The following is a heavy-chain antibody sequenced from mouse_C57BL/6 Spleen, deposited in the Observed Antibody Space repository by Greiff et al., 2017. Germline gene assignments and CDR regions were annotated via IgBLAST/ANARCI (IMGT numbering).Heavy chain of an antibody. CDR1: GFTFSSYA. V-gene: IGHV5-4*03. CDR2: ISDGGSYT. CDR3: ARVKDGNPFAY. D-gene: IGHD2-1*01. Sequence: DVMLVESGGGLVKPGGSLKLSCAASGFTFSSYAMSWVRQTPEKRLEWVATISDGGSYTYYPDNVKGRFTISRDNAKNNLYLQMSHLKSEDTAMYYCARVKDGNPFAYWGQGTLVTVSA. J-gene: IGHJ3*01.